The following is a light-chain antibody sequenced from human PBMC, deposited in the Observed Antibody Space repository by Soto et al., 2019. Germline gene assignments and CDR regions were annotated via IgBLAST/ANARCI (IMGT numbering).Light chain of an antibody. J-gene: IGKJ1*01. CDR2: KAS. V-gene: IGKV1-5*03. CDR1: QSISSW. CDR3: QQNNSYST. Sequence: DIQMTQSPSTLSASVGDRVTITCRASQSISSWLAWYQQKPGKAPKLLIYKASSLESGVPSRFSGSGSGTEFTLTNSNLQTDDFATYYCQQNNSYSTFGQGNKVEIK.